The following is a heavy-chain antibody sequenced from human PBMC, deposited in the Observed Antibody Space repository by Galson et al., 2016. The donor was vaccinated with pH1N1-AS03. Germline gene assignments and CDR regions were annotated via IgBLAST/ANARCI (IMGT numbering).Heavy chain of an antibody. CDR3: ARGSDGYVDPGT. J-gene: IGHJ4*02. Sequence: SVKVSCKASGYTFTTYAMNWVRQAPGQGPEWMGWINTKTGDPIYAQAFPGRFAFSFDTSPSTAYLHIISVRVEDTAVYYCARGSDGYVDPGTWGQGTLVTVSS. CDR2: INTKTGDP. CDR1: GYTFTTYA. V-gene: IGHV7-4-1*02. D-gene: IGHD5-18*01.